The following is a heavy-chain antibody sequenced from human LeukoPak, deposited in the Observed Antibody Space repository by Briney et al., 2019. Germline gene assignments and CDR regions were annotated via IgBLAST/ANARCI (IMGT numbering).Heavy chain of an antibody. D-gene: IGHD1-26*01. CDR2: MYDSGST. CDR3: ARHGGSYTFDL. CDR1: GVTLSTYY. Sequence: SETLSLTCTVSGVTLSTYYWSWIRQPPGQGLELIGYMYDSGSTNYNPSLKSRVTISVDTSKNQFSLRLSAVTAADTAVYYCARHGGSYTFDLWGQGVLVTVSS. V-gene: IGHV4-59*01. J-gene: IGHJ4*02.